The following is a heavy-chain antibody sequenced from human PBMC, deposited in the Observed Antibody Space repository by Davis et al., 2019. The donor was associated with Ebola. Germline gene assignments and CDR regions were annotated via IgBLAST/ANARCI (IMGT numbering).Heavy chain of an antibody. D-gene: IGHD6-19*01. CDR1: GGSISSYY. CDR2: IYYSGST. CDR3: ARHCSGLRWLVGFEY. V-gene: IGHV4-59*08. Sequence: MPSETLSLTCAVSGGSISSYYWSWIRQPPGKGLEWIGYIYYSGSTNYNPSLKSRVTISIDSSKNQFSLKLSSVTAADTAVYYCARHCSGLRWLVGFEYWGQGPLVTVSS. J-gene: IGHJ4*02.